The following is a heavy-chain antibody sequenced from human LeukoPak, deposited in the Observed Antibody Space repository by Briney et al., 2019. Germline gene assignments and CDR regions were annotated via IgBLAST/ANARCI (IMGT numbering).Heavy chain of an antibody. V-gene: IGHV1-69*13. D-gene: IGHD2-2*01. J-gene: IGHJ4*02. CDR1: GGTFSSYA. CDR2: IIPIFGTA. Sequence: SVKVSCKASGGTFSSYAISWVRQAPGQGLEWMGGIIPIFGTANYAQKFQGRVTITADESTSTAYMELSSLRSEDTAVYYCARGQWRDCSSTSCYVNPFDYWGQGTLVTVSS. CDR3: ARGQWRDCSSTSCYVNPFDY.